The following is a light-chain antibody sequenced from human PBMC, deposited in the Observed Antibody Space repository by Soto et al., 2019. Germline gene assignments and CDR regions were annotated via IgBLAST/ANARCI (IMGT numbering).Light chain of an antibody. CDR1: QGISSY. CDR3: QQYYSYPPT. Sequence: AIRLTQSPSSFSACTGDRVTITCLASQGISSYLAWYQQKPGKAPKLLIYAASTLQSGVPSRFSGSGSGTDFTLTISCLQSEDFATYYCQQYYSYPPTFGQGTKVDIK. J-gene: IGKJ1*01. V-gene: IGKV1-8*01. CDR2: AAS.